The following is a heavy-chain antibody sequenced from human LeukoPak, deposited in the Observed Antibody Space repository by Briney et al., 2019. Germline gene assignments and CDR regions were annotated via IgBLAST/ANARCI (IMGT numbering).Heavy chain of an antibody. J-gene: IGHJ6*02. D-gene: IGHD6-13*01. Sequence: ASVKVSCKASGYTFTSYAMHWVRQAPGQRLERMGWINAGNGNTKYSQKFQGRVTITRDTSASTAYMELSSLRSEDTAVYYCARWGRIAAAGTYYYYGMDVWGQGTTVTVSS. V-gene: IGHV1-3*01. CDR2: INAGNGNT. CDR1: GYTFTSYA. CDR3: ARWGRIAAAGTYYYYGMDV.